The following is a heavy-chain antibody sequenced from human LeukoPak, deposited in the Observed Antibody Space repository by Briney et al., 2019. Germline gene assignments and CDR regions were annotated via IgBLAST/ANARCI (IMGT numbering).Heavy chain of an antibody. Sequence: INPNSRGTNYAQKFHGTVTMTRDTSISTAYMELSRLRSDDTAVYYCARDTVPAAIVNWFDPWGQGTLVTVSS. CDR2: INPNSRGT. D-gene: IGHD2-2*01. J-gene: IGHJ5*02. CDR3: ARDTVPAAIVNWFDP. V-gene: IGHV1-2*02.